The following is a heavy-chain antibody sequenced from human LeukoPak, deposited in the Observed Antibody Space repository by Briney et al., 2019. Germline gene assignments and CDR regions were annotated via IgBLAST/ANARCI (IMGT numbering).Heavy chain of an antibody. V-gene: IGHV4-34*01. Sequence: SETLSLTCAVYGGSFSGDYWSWIRQPPGKGLEWIGEINHSGSTNYNPSLKSRVTISVDTSKNQFSLKLSSVTAADTAVYYCARATDYGDLDYWGQGTLVTVSS. CDR1: GGSFSGDY. J-gene: IGHJ4*02. CDR3: ARATDYGDLDY. D-gene: IGHD4-17*01. CDR2: INHSGST.